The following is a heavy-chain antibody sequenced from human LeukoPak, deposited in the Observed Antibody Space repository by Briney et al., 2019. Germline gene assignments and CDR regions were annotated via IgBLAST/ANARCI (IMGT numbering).Heavy chain of an antibody. CDR2: ISAYNGNT. D-gene: IGHD6-13*01. V-gene: IGHV1-18*01. CDR3: ARSEEIAAAGFLFDY. Sequence: ASVKVSCKASGYTFTTYGISWVRQAPGQGLEWMGWISAYNGNTNYAQKLQGRVTMTTDTSTSTAYMELRSLRSDDTAVYYCARSEEIAAAGFLFDYWGQGTLVTVSS. J-gene: IGHJ4*02. CDR1: GYTFTTYG.